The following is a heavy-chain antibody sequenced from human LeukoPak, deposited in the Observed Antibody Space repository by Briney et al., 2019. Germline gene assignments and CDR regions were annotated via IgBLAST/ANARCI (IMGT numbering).Heavy chain of an antibody. J-gene: IGHJ4*02. Sequence: GASVKVSCKASGYTFTSCDINWVRQASGQGLEWMGWMNPDSGNTGYAQKFQGRVTMTTDTSTSTAYMELRSLRSDDTAVYYCARARSIAARPDPLDYWGQGTLVTVSS. V-gene: IGHV1-8*01. CDR1: GYTFTSCD. CDR3: ARARSIAARPDPLDY. CDR2: MNPDSGNT. D-gene: IGHD6-6*01.